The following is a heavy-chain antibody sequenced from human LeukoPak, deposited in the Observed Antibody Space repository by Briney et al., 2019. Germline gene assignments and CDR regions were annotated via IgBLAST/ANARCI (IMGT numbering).Heavy chain of an antibody. J-gene: IGHJ4*02. D-gene: IGHD3-22*01. CDR2: ITDGDGRT. Sequence: GGSLRLSCATSGFTFRNYAMSWVRQAPGKGLECVSTITDGDGRTYYTDSVKGRFTISRDNSKSTLYLQMNRLRPEDTGVYYCAKDGRSSGYHFGDWGQGTLVAVSS. CDR3: AKDGRSSGYHFGD. V-gene: IGHV3-23*01. CDR1: GFTFRNYA.